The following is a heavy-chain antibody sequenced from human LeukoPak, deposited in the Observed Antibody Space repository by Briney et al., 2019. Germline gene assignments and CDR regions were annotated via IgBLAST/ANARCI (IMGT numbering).Heavy chain of an antibody. CDR2: ITGGHYAT. V-gene: IGHV3-23*01. D-gene: IGHD4-17*01. CDR3: TKDPNGDYIGAFDP. J-gene: IGHJ5*02. CDR1: GFGFSSFA. Sequence: GGSLRLSCAASGFGFSSFAMTWVRQAPGKGLEWVSSITGGHYATYNTDSVKGRFTISRDNAKNTLYLQMNSLRADDTAIYYCTKDPNGDYIGAFDPWGQGTLVTVSS.